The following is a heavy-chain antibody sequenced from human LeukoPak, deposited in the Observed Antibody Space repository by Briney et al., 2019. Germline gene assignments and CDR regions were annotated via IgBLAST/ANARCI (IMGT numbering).Heavy chain of an antibody. Sequence: GGSLRLSCAASGFTVSSNYMSWVRQAPGKGLEWVSVIYSGGSTYYADSVKGRFTISRDNSKNTLYLQMNSLRAEDTAVYYCARWYDSSGLDYWGQGTLVTVSS. CDR1: GFTVSSNY. CDR2: IYSGGST. D-gene: IGHD3-22*01. CDR3: ARWYDSSGLDY. V-gene: IGHV3-53*01. J-gene: IGHJ4*02.